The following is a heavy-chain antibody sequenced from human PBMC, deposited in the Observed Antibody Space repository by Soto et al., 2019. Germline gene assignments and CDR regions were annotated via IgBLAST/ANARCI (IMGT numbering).Heavy chain of an antibody. CDR1: GGSISSYY. J-gene: IGHJ4*02. CDR3: ARVYSSLVVTAIDFDY. Sequence: QVQLQESGPGLVKPSETLYLTCTVSGGSISSYYWSWIRQPPGKGLEWIGYIYYSGSTNYNPSLKSRVTISVDTSKNQFSLKLSSVTAADTAVYYCARVYSSLVVTAIDFDYWGQGTLVTVSS. CDR2: IYYSGST. D-gene: IGHD2-21*02. V-gene: IGHV4-59*01.